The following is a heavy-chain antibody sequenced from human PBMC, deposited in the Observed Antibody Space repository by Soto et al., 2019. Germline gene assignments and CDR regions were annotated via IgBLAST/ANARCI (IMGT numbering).Heavy chain of an antibody. V-gene: IGHV1-18*01. CDR3: ARDRFPITLVRGVISH. CDR2: ISAYNGNT. CDR1: GYTFTSYG. D-gene: IGHD3-10*01. Sequence: QVQLVQSGAEVKKPGASVKVSCKASGYTFTSYGISWVRQAPGQGLEWMGWISAYNGNTNYAQKLQGRVTMTTDTSTSTASMELRSLTSDDTAVYYCARDRFPITLVRGVISHWGQGTLVTVSS. J-gene: IGHJ4*02.